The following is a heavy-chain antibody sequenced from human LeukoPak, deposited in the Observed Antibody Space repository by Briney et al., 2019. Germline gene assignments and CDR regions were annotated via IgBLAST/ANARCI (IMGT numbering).Heavy chain of an antibody. CDR2: IKEDGSEK. V-gene: IGHV3-7*01. Sequence: GGSLRLSCAASGFTFSTYWMTWVRQAPGKGLEWVANIKEDGSEKYYVDSVRGRFTISRDNAKNTLYLQMNSLRAEDTAVYYCARALCIWGGDCHYFDYWGQGTLVTVSS. CDR3: ARALCIWGGDCHYFDY. J-gene: IGHJ4*02. CDR1: GFTFSTYW. D-gene: IGHD2-21*01.